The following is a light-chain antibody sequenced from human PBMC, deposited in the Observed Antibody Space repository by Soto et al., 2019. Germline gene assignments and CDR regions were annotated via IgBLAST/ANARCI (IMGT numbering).Light chain of an antibody. J-gene: IGLJ3*02. CDR1: SGHSNYA. CDR3: QTWGTGIVV. V-gene: IGLV4-69*01. Sequence: QLVLTQSPSASAPLGASVKLTCTLSSGHSNYAIAWHQQQPEKGPRFLMKVNSDGSHRKGDGIPDRFSGANSGAERYLTISSLHPEDEADYYCQTWGTGIVVFGGGTQLTVL. CDR2: VNSDGSH.